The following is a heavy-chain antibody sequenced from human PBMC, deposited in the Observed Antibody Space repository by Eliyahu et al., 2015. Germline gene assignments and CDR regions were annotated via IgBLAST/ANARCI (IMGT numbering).Heavy chain of an antibody. CDR3: LSAFDM. J-gene: IGHJ3*02. Sequence: EVQLVESGGGLVKPGGSLRLSXAGSGFTFSTAWMSWVRQAPGKGLGWVGRIKSINAGGTIDYAAPVKGRFIISRDDSKNTAFLQMNSLKTEDTAMYYCLSAFDMWGQGTMVTVSS. CDR1: GFTFSTAW. V-gene: IGHV3-15*01. CDR2: IKSINAGGTI.